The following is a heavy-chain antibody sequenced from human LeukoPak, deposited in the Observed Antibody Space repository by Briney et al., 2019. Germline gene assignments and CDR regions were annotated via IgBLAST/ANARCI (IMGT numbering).Heavy chain of an antibody. CDR1: GYTFTSYY. V-gene: IGHV1-2*02. Sequence: ASVKVSCKASGYTFTSYYIHWVRQAPGQGLQWLGWINPNNNDAKSAQKFQGRVTMTIDTSISTAYMELSRLTSDDTAVYYCARGGLYYESRGRTFLNYWGQGTLVTVSS. J-gene: IGHJ4*02. D-gene: IGHD3-22*01. CDR3: ARGGLYYESRGRTFLNY. CDR2: INPNNNDA.